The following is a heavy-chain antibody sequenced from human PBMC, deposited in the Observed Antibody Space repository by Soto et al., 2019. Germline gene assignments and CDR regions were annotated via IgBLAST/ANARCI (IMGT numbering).Heavy chain of an antibody. CDR1: GGSINSGGDY. J-gene: IGHJ4*02. CDR3: ARGGGGHYLDY. CDR2: TYFSGTT. Sequence: TLSLTCTVSGGSINSGGDYWSWIRHHPGKGLEWIGYTYFSGTTYYNPSLKSRVIISVDTSKNQFSLKLSSVTAADTAVYYCARGGGGHYLDYWGQGTLVTVSS. D-gene: IGHD2-15*01. V-gene: IGHV4-31*03.